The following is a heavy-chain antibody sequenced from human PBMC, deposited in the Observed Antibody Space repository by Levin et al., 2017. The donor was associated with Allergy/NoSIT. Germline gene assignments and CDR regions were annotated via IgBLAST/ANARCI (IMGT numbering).Heavy chain of an antibody. Sequence: LSLTCAASGFPVSSNYMSWVRQAPGKGLEWVSVIYSGGSTYYADSVKGRFTISRDNSKNTLYLQMNSLRAEDTAVYYCARSDSSGYYYVGYFDYWGQGTLVTVSS. J-gene: IGHJ4*02. CDR2: IYSGGST. CDR1: GFPVSSNY. D-gene: IGHD3-22*01. V-gene: IGHV3-53*01. CDR3: ARSDSSGYYYVGYFDY.